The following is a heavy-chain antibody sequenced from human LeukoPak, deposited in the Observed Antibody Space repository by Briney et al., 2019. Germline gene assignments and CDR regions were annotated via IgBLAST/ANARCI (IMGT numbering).Heavy chain of an antibody. D-gene: IGHD2-15*01. CDR3: ARRHGRCSDGSCYYPDY. CDR2: MNPNSGNT. CDR1: GYTFTSYD. J-gene: IGHJ4*02. V-gene: IGHV1-8*01. Sequence: PWASVKVSCKASGYTFTSYDINWVGQATGQGLEWMGWMNPNSGNTGYAQKFQGRVTMTRNSSITTAYMELSSLRSEDTAVYYCARRHGRCSDGSCYYPDYWGQGTLVTVSS.